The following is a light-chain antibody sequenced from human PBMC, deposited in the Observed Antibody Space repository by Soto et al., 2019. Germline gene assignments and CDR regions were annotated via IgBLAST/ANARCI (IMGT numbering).Light chain of an antibody. CDR1: SSDVGGYNF. CDR3: SSYTSTNTQL. Sequence: QSVLTQPASVSGSPGQSITISCTGTSSDVGGYNFVSWYQQHPGKAPKLMIYDVSNRPSGVSNRFSGSKSGNTASLTISGLQAEDEAHYYCSSYTSTNTQLFGGGTKLT. CDR2: DVS. J-gene: IGLJ2*01. V-gene: IGLV2-14*03.